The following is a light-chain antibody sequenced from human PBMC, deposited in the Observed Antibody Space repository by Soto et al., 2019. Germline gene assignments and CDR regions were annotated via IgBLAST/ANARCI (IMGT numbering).Light chain of an antibody. Sequence: QSALTQPASVSGSPGQSITISCTGTSSDVDGYNYVSWYQQHPDKAPKLMIYDVSNRPSGVSNRFSGSKSGNTASLTISGLQAEDEADYYCSSYTSSSTLLYVFGTGTKVTVL. J-gene: IGLJ1*01. V-gene: IGLV2-14*01. CDR1: SSDVDGYNY. CDR3: SSYTSSSTLLYV. CDR2: DVS.